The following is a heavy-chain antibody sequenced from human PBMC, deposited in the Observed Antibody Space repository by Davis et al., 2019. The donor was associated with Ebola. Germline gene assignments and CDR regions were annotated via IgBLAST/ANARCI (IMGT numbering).Heavy chain of an antibody. J-gene: IGHJ4*02. Sequence: SETLSLTCTVSGGSISSSSYFWDWIRQPPGKGLEWIGSIYYTGSTYYNPSLKSRVTISVDTSKNQFSLKLSSVTAADTAVYYCARPDGAGSDYWGQGTLVTVSS. CDR3: ARPDGAGSDY. CDR1: GGSISSSSYF. D-gene: IGHD3-10*01. V-gene: IGHV4-39*01. CDR2: IYYTGST.